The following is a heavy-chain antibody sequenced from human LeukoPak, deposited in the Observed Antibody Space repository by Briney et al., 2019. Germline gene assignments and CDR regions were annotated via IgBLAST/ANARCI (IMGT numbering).Heavy chain of an antibody. Sequence: PSETLSLTCTVSGGSISSYYWSWIRQPPGKGLEWIGYIYYSGSTNYNPSLKSRVTISVDTSKNQFSLKLSSVTAADTAVYYCARAVKGALWLVDGFDLWGRGTLVTVSS. V-gene: IGHV4-59*12. CDR3: ARAVKGALWLVDGFDL. CDR1: GGSISSYY. CDR2: IYYSGST. J-gene: IGHJ5*02. D-gene: IGHD3-10*01.